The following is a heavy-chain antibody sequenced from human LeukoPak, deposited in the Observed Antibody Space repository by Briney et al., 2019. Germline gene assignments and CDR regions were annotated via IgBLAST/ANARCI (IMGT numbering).Heavy chain of an antibody. CDR3: ARDIAWWFDP. CDR1: GYSFTSHY. V-gene: IGHV1-46*01. D-gene: IGHD3-16*02. Sequence: ASVKDSCKASGYSFTSHYMHWVRQAPGQGLEWMGLINPSGSSTLYAQKFQGRVTMTRDMSTTTDYMELSSLRSEDTAVYYCARDIAWWFDPWGQGALVTVSS. CDR2: INPSGSST. J-gene: IGHJ5*02.